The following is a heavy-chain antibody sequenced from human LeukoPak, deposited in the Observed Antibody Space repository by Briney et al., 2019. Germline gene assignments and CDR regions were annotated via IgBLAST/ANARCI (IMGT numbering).Heavy chain of an antibody. V-gene: IGHV3-11*04. J-gene: IGHJ4*02. CDR1: GFTFSDYY. CDR3: AREVLGATEYSSSWPLDY. D-gene: IGHD6-6*01. Sequence: GGSLRLSCAASGFTFSDYYMSWIRQAPGKGLEWVSYISSSGSTIYYADSVKGRFTISRDNAKNSLYLQMNSLRAEDTAVYYCAREVLGATEYSSSWPLDYWGQGTLVTVSS. CDR2: ISSSGSTI.